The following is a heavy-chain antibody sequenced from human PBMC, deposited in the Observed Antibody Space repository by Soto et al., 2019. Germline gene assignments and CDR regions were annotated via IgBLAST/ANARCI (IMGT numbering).Heavy chain of an antibody. D-gene: IGHD2-15*01. CDR1: GFTFSNYW. V-gene: IGHV3-74*01. CDR3: ARGDCVGGTCYSLAGSFYYYMDV. Sequence: EVQLVESGGGLVQPGGSLRLSCAASGFTFSNYWMYWVRQAPGKGLVWVSRINSDGSVSSYADSVKGRLTISRDNVKHTLYLPMDSLRAEDTAVYYCARGDCVGGTCYSLAGSFYYYMDVWGKGTTVTVFS. CDR2: INSDGSVS. J-gene: IGHJ6*03.